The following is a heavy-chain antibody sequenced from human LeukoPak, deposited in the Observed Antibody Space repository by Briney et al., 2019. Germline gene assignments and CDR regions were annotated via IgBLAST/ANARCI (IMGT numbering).Heavy chain of an antibody. CDR1: GGSISSSSYY. CDR2: IYYSGST. J-gene: IGHJ4*02. V-gene: IGHV4-39*07. CDR3: ARVGGQYLGNILTGHVAGY. D-gene: IGHD3-9*01. Sequence: PSETLSLTCTVSGGSISSSSYYWGWIRQPPGKGLEWIGSIYYSGSTYYNPSLKSRVTISVDTSKNQFSLKLSSVTAADTAVYYCARVGGQYLGNILTGHVAGYWGQGTLVTVSS.